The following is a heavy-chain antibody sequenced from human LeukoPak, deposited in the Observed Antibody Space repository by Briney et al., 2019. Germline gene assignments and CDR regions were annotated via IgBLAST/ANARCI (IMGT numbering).Heavy chain of an antibody. V-gene: IGHV1-46*01. J-gene: IGHJ4*02. CDR1: GDIFTTYY. Sequence: ASVTVSCKTFGDIFTTYYMHWVRQAPGQGLEWMGIVSPSSGSTTYEENFQGRFTMTRDTSTNTVYMELSSLRSDDTAVYYCAGMRVRGRHFDFWGQGTLVTVSS. CDR2: VSPSSGST. D-gene: IGHD3-10*01. CDR3: AGMRVRGRHFDF.